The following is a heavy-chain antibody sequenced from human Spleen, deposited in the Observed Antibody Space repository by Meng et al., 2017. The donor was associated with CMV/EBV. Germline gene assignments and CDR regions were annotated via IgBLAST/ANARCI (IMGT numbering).Heavy chain of an antibody. V-gene: IGHV4-39*07. J-gene: IGHJ5*02. D-gene: IGHD2-15*01. Sequence: SETLSLTCTVSGGSISSSSYYWGWIRQPPGKGLEWIGSIYYSGSTYYNPSLKSRVTISVDTSKNQFSLKLSSVTAADTAVYYCARVGRGRFDPWGQGTLVTVSS. CDR3: ARVGRGRFDP. CDR1: GGSISSSSYY. CDR2: IYYSGST.